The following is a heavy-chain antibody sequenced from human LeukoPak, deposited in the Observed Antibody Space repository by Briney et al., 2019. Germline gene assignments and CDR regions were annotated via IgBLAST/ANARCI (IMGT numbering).Heavy chain of an antibody. CDR2: IIPIFGTA. D-gene: IGHD3-22*01. V-gene: IGHV1-69*13. Sequence: SVTVSCKASGGTFSSYAISWVRQAPGQGLEWMGGIIPIFGTANYAQKFQGRVTITADESTSTAYMELSSLRSEDTAVYYCARGGYDYYYDSSGYKNYFDYWGQGTLVTVSS. J-gene: IGHJ4*02. CDR1: GGTFSSYA. CDR3: ARGGYDYYYDSSGYKNYFDY.